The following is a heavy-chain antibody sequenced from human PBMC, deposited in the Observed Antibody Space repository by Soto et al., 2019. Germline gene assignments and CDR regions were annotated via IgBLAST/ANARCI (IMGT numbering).Heavy chain of an antibody. V-gene: IGHV1-69*08. D-gene: IGHD5-12*01. Sequence: QVQLVQAGAEVKKPGSSVKVSCKASGGTFSSYTISWVRQAPGQGLEWMGRIIPILGIANYAQKFQGSVTITADKSTSTAYMELSSLRSEDTAVSYCARDFGYSGYDYVRWGQGTLVTVSS. CDR2: IIPILGIA. CDR3: ARDFGYSGYDYVR. J-gene: IGHJ4*02. CDR1: GGTFSSYT.